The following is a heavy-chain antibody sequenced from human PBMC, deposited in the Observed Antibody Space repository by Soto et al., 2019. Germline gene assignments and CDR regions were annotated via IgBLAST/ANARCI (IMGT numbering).Heavy chain of an antibody. CDR2: INYSGST. CDR1: GGSISSGGYY. D-gene: IGHD3-22*01. Sequence: SETLSLTCTVLGGSISSGGYYWSWIRQHPGKGLEWIGNINYSGSTNYNPSLKSRVTISVDTSKNQFSLKLSSVTAADTAVYSCAGSDSSGYYYHGFWGQGTLVTVSS. J-gene: IGHJ4*02. V-gene: IGHV4-39*07. CDR3: AGSDSSGYYYHGF.